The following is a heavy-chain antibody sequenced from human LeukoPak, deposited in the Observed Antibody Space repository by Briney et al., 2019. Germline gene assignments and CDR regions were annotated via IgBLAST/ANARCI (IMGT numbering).Heavy chain of an antibody. D-gene: IGHD3-22*01. V-gene: IGHV4-39*07. J-gene: IGHJ4*02. CDR3: ARDGTNYYDSSGYYPFDY. Sequence: SETLSLTCTVSGGSISSSSYYWGWIRQPPGKGLEWIGSIYYSGSTYYNPSLKSRVTISVDTSKNQFSLKLSPVTAADTAVYYCARDGTNYYDSSGYYPFDYWGQGTLVTVSS. CDR2: IYYSGST. CDR1: GGSISSSSYY.